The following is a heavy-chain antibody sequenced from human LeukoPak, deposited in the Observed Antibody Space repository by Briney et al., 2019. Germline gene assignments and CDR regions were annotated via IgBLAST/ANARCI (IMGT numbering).Heavy chain of an antibody. J-gene: IGHJ4*02. Sequence: SVKVSCKASGGTLSSYAISWVRQAPGQGLEWMGGIIPIFGTANYAQKFQGRVTITADESTSTAYMELSSLRSEDTAVYYCASIRNMVRGVITHDYWGQGTLVTVSS. CDR3: ASIRNMVRGVITHDY. CDR2: IIPIFGTA. CDR1: GGTLSSYA. V-gene: IGHV1-69*01. D-gene: IGHD3-10*01.